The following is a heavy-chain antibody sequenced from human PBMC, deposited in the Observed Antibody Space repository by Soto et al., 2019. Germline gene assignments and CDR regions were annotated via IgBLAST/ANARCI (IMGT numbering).Heavy chain of an antibody. CDR1: GYTFTSYA. V-gene: IGHV1-8*01. CDR3: ARGVPAARNLYYYYYYMDV. J-gene: IGHJ6*03. Sequence: PSVKVSCKASGYTFTSYAINWVRQATGQGLEWMGWMNPNSGNTGYAQKFQGRVTMTRNTSISTAYMELSSLRSEDTAVYYCARGVPAARNLYYYYYYMDVWGKGTTVTVSS. CDR2: MNPNSGNT. D-gene: IGHD2-2*01.